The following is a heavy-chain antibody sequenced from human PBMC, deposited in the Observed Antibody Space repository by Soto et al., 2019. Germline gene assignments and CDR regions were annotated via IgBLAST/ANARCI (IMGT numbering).Heavy chain of an antibody. CDR3: ARNYGEYEVFDV. CDR2: IWDDGRTT. D-gene: IGHD4-17*01. J-gene: IGHJ3*01. Sequence: QVQLVESGGGVVQPGGSLTLSCVASGFSFRSYGMHWVRQAPGKGLEWLAVIWDDGRTTFYADSVKGRFTMSRDNPRKTVSLQMNSLRVEDTAMFYCARNYGEYEVFDVWGQGTVVSVSS. CDR1: GFSFRSYG. V-gene: IGHV3-33*01.